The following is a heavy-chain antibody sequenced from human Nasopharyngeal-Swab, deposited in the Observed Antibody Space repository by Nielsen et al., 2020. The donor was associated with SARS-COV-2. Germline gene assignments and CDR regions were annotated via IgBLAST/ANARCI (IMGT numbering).Heavy chain of an antibody. V-gene: IGHV3-30*18. CDR2: IPSDESDK. Sequence: GESLKISCAASGFTFSGYAMHWVRQAAGKGLEWVAVIPSDESDKYYADSVKGRFTISRDNSKNTLYLQMNSLRAEDTAVYYCAKVFPYGSGRYSPAWDFHYWGQGTLVTVSS. D-gene: IGHD3-10*01. CDR3: AKVFPYGSGRYSPAWDFHY. CDR1: GFTFSGYA. J-gene: IGHJ4*02.